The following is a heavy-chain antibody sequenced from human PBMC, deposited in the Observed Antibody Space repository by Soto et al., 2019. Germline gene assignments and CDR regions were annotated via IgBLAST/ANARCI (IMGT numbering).Heavy chain of an antibody. Sequence: ASVKVSFKASGYTFTGYYMHWVRQAPGQGLEWMGWINPNSGGTNYAQKFQGWVTMTRDTSISTAYMELSRLRSDDTAVYYCARESSYSSSPMDVWGQGTTVTVSS. CDR2: INPNSGGT. V-gene: IGHV1-2*04. CDR3: ARESSYSSSPMDV. CDR1: GYTFTGYY. J-gene: IGHJ6*02. D-gene: IGHD6-6*01.